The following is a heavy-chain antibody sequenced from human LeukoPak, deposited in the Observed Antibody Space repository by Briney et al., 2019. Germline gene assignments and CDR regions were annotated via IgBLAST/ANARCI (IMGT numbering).Heavy chain of an antibody. Sequence: PSETLSLTCTVSGDSVTSSYWCWIRQSAGKGLEWIGRIYDNANTNYNPSLKSRVTMSVDTSKNQFSLRLSFVTAADTAVYYCARSAAFDIWGQGTTVTVSS. V-gene: IGHV4-4*07. CDR2: IYDNANT. J-gene: IGHJ3*02. CDR3: ARSAAFDI. CDR1: GDSVTSSY.